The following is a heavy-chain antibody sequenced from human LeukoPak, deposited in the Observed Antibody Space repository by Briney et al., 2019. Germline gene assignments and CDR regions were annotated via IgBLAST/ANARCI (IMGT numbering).Heavy chain of an antibody. D-gene: IGHD3-22*01. J-gene: IGHJ4*02. CDR2: FDPEGGET. V-gene: IGHV1-24*01. CDR3: ATLVPYYDSSGYYFDY. Sequence: ASVKVSCKVSGYTLTELSMHWVRQAPGKGLEWMGGFDPEGGETIYAQKFQGRVTMTEDTSTDTAYMELSGLRSEDTAVYYCATLVPYYDSSGYYFDYWGQGTLVTVSS. CDR1: GYTLTELS.